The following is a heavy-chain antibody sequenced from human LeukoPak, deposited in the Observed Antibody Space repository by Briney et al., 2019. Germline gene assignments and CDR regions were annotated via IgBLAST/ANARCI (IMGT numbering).Heavy chain of an antibody. CDR1: GLTVSINY. J-gene: IGHJ4*02. V-gene: IGHV3-66*01. D-gene: IGHD1-26*01. Sequence: QPGGSLRLSCATSGLTVSINYMSWVRQAPGKGLECVSIMYSGGSTYYADSVKGRFTISRDNSKNTLYLQMNSLRAEDTAVYYCARGVGAFTDFWGQGTLVTVSP. CDR3: ARGVGAFTDF. CDR2: MYSGGST.